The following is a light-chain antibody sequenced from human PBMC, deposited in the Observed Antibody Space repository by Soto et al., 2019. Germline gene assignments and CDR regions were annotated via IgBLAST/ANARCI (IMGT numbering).Light chain of an antibody. V-gene: IGLV1-51*01. CDR1: SSNIGNNY. Sequence: QSVLTQPPSVSAAPGQKVTISCSGSSSNIGNNYVSWYQQFPGTAPKPLMYDNNKRPSGIPDRFSGSKSGTSATLGITGLQAGDEAHYYCGTWDDSLNAGVFGGGTKLTVL. J-gene: IGLJ3*02. CDR2: DNN. CDR3: GTWDDSLNAGV.